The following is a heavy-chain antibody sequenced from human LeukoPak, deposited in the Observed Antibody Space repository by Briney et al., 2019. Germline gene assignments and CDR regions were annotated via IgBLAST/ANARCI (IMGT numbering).Heavy chain of an antibody. J-gene: IGHJ4*02. D-gene: IGHD6-19*01. Sequence: GASVKVSCKASGYTFTSYYMHWVRQAPGQGLEWMGIVNPSGGSTSYAQKFQGRVTMTRDTSTSTVYMELSSLRSEDTAVYYCARVAVAGRDDDYWGQGTLVTVSS. CDR3: ARVAVAGRDDDY. CDR1: GYTFTSYY. CDR2: VNPSGGST. V-gene: IGHV1-46*01.